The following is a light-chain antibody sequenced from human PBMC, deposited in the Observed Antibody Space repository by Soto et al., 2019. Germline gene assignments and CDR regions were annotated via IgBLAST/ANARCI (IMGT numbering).Light chain of an antibody. Sequence: QAVVTQKPSLTVCPGGTVTLTCGSSTGAVTNGHYPYWFQQKPGQAPRTLIYDTTNRHSWTPARFSGSLLGGKAALTLSGAQPEDEAEYYCLLSYNGPYVFGTGTKVTVL. CDR3: LLSYNGPYV. CDR1: TGAVTNGHY. J-gene: IGLJ1*01. CDR2: DTT. V-gene: IGLV7-46*01.